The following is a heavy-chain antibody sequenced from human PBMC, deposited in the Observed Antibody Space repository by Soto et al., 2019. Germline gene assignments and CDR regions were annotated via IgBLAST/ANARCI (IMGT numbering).Heavy chain of an antibody. CDR2: INAGNGNT. CDR3: ARALVVGGWYWGLWFDY. Sequence: GASVKVSCKASGYTFTSYAMHWVRQAPGQRLEWVGWINAGNGNTKYSQKFQGRVTITRDTSASTAYMELSSLRSEDTAVYYCARALVVGGWYWGLWFDYWGQGTLVTVSS. J-gene: IGHJ4*02. CDR1: GYTFTSYA. V-gene: IGHV1-3*01. D-gene: IGHD6-19*01.